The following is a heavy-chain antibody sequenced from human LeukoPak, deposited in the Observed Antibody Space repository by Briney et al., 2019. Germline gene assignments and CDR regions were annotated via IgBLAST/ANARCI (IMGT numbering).Heavy chain of an antibody. CDR3: ARGQLGSGMDDP. J-gene: IGHJ5*02. V-gene: IGHV4-59*01. Sequence: SETLSLTCTVTGVSITSYHWSWIRQPPGKGLEWIGYISYSGSANYNPSPKSRATILLDTSKNQFSLRLTSVTPADTAVYYCARGQLGSGMDDPWGQGTLVTVSS. D-gene: IGHD3-10*01. CDR2: ISYSGSA. CDR1: GVSITSYH.